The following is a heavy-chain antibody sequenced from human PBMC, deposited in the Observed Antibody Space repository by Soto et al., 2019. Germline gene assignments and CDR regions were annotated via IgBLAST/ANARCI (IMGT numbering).Heavy chain of an antibody. V-gene: IGHV1-18*04. CDR1: GYTFSTYG. Sequence: ASVKVPCKASGYTFSTYGISWVRQAPGQGLEWMGWISTDSGDTTYAQKFQARVTMTTDTSTTTAYMELRSLRSDDTAVYYCARDWSALTLPDVWGQGTTVTVSS. CDR2: ISTDSGDT. J-gene: IGHJ6*02. D-gene: IGHD3-3*01. CDR3: ARDWSALTLPDV.